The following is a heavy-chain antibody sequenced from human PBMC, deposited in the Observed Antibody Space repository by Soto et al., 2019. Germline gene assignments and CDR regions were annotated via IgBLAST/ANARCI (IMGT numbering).Heavy chain of an antibody. J-gene: IGHJ4*02. CDR2: VSGGSGTT. Sequence: EVQLLESGGGVVQPGGSLRLSCPVSGFSFSTYVVTWVRQAPGKGLEWVSGVSGGSGTTHYADSVKGRFTITGDTSKNTVSLQMNSLRVEDTAVYYCAKWNGYGDHWGQGTLVTVSS. V-gene: IGHV3-23*01. D-gene: IGHD1-1*01. CDR1: GFSFSTYV. CDR3: AKWNGYGDH.